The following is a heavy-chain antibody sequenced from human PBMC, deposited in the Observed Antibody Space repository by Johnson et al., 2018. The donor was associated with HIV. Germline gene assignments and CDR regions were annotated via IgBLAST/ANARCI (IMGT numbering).Heavy chain of an antibody. J-gene: IGHJ3*01. CDR2: ISFDGSKK. CDR3: ARGNVGGVDL. V-gene: IGHV3-30*04. Sequence: VQLVESGGGVVQPGRSLRLSCAASGFTFSSYAMHWVRQAPGKGLEWVAVISFDGSKKYHADSVKGRFTISRDNARNTLYLQLNSLVAEDTAVYYCARGNVGGVDLWGQGTTVTVSS. D-gene: IGHD2-21*01. CDR1: GFTFSSYA.